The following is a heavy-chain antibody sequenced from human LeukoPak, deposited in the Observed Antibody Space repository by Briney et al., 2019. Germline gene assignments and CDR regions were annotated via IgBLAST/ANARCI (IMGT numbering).Heavy chain of an antibody. CDR1: GYTFTGYY. CDR2: INPNSGGT. Sequence: ASVKVSCKASGYTFTGYYMHWVRQAPGQGLEWMGWINPNSGGTNYAQKFQGRVTMTRDTSISTAYMELSRLRSDDTAVYYCARSPSLDYGDTGPLDYWGQGTLVTVSS. J-gene: IGHJ4*02. CDR3: ARSPSLDYGDTGPLDY. V-gene: IGHV1-2*02. D-gene: IGHD4-17*01.